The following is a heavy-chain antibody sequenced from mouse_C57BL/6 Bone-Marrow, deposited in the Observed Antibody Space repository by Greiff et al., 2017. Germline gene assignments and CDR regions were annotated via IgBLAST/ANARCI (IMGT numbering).Heavy chain of an antibody. D-gene: IGHD2-5*01. Sequence: QVQLKESGAELARPGASVKLSCKASGYTFTSYGISWVKQSTGQGLELIGEIYPRSGHTYSNEKFTGQAPLTANKSSSTAYLQLLSLTSEDSAVYFCASCYYSNFDYWGQGTTLTVSS. CDR1: GYTFTSYG. J-gene: IGHJ2*01. CDR3: ASCYYSNFDY. V-gene: IGHV1-81*01. CDR2: IYPRSGHT.